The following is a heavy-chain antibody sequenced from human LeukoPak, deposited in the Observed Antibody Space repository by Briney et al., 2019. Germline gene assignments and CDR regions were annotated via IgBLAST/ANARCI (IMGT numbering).Heavy chain of an antibody. Sequence: GGSLRLSCAASGFTFSTYTMNWVRQAPGKGLEWVSFIPTSSSTIYYADSVKGRFTISRDNAKNSLYLQMNSLRAEDTAVYYCARGKNGDFWSDQNDAFDIWGQGTMVTVSS. D-gene: IGHD3-3*01. CDR2: IPTSSSTI. V-gene: IGHV3-48*01. CDR1: GFTFSTYT. J-gene: IGHJ3*02. CDR3: ARGKNGDFWSDQNDAFDI.